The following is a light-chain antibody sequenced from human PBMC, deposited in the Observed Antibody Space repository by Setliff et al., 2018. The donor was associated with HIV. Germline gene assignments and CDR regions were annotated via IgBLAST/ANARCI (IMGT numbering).Light chain of an antibody. CDR3: SSFGSSNTHV. CDR2: EVT. CDR1: SNDVGGYNY. Sequence: QSVLTQPASVSGSPGQSITISCTGTSNDVGGYNYVCWYQQHPVTAPKLMIYEVTNRPSGVSYRFSGSKSGNTASLTISGLQAVDEADYYCSSFGSSNTHVFGTGTKVTVL. J-gene: IGLJ1*01. V-gene: IGLV2-14*01.